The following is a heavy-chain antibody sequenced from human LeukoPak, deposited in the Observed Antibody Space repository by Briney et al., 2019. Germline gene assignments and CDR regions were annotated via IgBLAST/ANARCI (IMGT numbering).Heavy chain of an antibody. CDR1: GGSISSYY. CDR3: AREGGATGY. CDR2: IYYSGST. V-gene: IGHV4-59*01. J-gene: IGHJ4*02. D-gene: IGHD1-26*01. Sequence: PSETLSLTCTVSGGSISSYYWSWIRQPPGKGLEWIGYIYYSGSTNYNPSLKSRVTISVDTSKNRFSRKLSSVTAADTAVYYCAREGGATGYWGQGTLVTVSS.